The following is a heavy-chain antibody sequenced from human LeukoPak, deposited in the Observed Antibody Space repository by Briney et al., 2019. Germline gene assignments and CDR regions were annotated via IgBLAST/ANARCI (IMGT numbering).Heavy chain of an antibody. CDR2: IIPIFGTA. Sequence: ASVKVSCKASGGTFSSYAISWVRQAPGQGLEWMGGIIPIFGTANYAQKFQGRVTITADESTSTAYMEPSSLRSEDTAVYYCARDRQDFWSGYYGDWGQGTLVTVSS. CDR3: ARDRQDFWSGYYGD. D-gene: IGHD3-3*01. CDR1: GGTFSSYA. V-gene: IGHV1-69*01. J-gene: IGHJ4*02.